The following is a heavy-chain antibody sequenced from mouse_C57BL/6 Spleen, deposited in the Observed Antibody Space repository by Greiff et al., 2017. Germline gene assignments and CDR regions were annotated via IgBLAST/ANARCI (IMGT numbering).Heavy chain of an antibody. D-gene: IGHD1-1*01. V-gene: IGHV1-15*01. J-gene: IGHJ2*01. CDR2: IDPETGGT. CDR3: TLLRRSN. CDR1: GYTFTDYE. Sequence: VQLQQSGAELVRPGASVTMSCKASGYTFTDYEMHWVKLTPVHGLEWIGAIDPETGGTAYNQKFKGKAILTADKSSSTAYIDLRSLTFEDSAVYDGTLLRRSNWGQGTTRTVSS.